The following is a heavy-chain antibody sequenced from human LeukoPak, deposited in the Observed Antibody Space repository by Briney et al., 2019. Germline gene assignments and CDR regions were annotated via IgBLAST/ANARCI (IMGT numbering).Heavy chain of an antibody. Sequence: SETLSLTCTVSDDSITLYYWTWIRQPPGKGLEWIGYVDHTGSTNFNPSLNGRVTISRDTSKNHFSLRLRSVTAADTAVYFCARGRVSSSTYYSTYYYYLYMDVWGKGTTVTVSS. V-gene: IGHV4-59*01. D-gene: IGHD3-22*01. CDR1: DDSITLYY. J-gene: IGHJ6*03. CDR2: VDHTGST. CDR3: ARGRVSSSTYYSTYYYYLYMDV.